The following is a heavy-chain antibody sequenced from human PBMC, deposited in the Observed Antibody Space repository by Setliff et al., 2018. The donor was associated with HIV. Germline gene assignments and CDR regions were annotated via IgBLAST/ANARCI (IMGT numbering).Heavy chain of an antibody. CDR1: GYSFSSYW. Sequence: GESLKISCRVSGYSFSSYWIAWVRQMPGRGLEWMGNIYPGDSETRYSPSFVGQVTFSVDKSVNTAYLQRRSLKASDTAMYYCARGGLYDSGGYYPPPAGRIDSWGPGTLVTVTS. V-gene: IGHV5-51*01. J-gene: IGHJ4*02. CDR3: ARGGLYDSGGYYPPPAGRIDS. D-gene: IGHD3-22*01. CDR2: IYPGDSET.